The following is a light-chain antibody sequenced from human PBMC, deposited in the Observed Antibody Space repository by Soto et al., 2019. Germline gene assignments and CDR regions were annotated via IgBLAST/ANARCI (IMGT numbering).Light chain of an antibody. Sequence: EVVLTQSPATLPLSPGERVTLSCRASQSVNNYLAWYQQKPGQAPRLLIYDASNRATDIPARFSGSGSRTDFTLTISTLEPEDFAVYYCQQRSTWPGTFGQGTKLEIK. J-gene: IGKJ2*01. CDR2: DAS. CDR1: QSVNNY. CDR3: QQRSTWPGT. V-gene: IGKV3-11*01.